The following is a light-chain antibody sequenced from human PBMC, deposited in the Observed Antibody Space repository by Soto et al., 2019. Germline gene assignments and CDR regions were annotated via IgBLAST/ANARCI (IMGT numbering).Light chain of an antibody. CDR3: QQRGSWPPT. CDR2: DTS. V-gene: IGKV3-11*01. CDR1: QSVSGF. Sequence: EVVLTQSPATLSLSPGESATLSCRAYQSVSGFLGWYQQKLGRAPRPLIHDTSNRATGVPARFSGSGSGTDFTLTISSLEPEDFGVYYCQQRGSWPPTFGQGTRLEIK. J-gene: IGKJ5*01.